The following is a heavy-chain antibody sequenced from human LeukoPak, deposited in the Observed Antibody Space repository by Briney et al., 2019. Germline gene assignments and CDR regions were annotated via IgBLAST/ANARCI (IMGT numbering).Heavy chain of an antibody. J-gene: IGHJ6*03. D-gene: IGHD4-11*01. CDR2: INHSGST. CDR3: AREGSNYLWGYYYYYMDV. Sequence: SETLSLTCAVYGGSFSGYYWSWIRQPPGKGLEWIGEINHSGSTNYNPSLKSRVTISVDTSKNQFSLKLSSVTAADTAVYYCAREGSNYLWGYYYYYMDVWGKGTTVTVSS. V-gene: IGHV4-34*01. CDR1: GGSFSGYY.